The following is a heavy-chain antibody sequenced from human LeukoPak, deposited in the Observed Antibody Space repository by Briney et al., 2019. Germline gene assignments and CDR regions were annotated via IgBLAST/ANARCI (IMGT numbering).Heavy chain of an antibody. V-gene: IGHV3-7*01. D-gene: IGHD1-7*01. CDR2: IKQGGSEK. CDR1: GFTFSSYW. Sequence: TGGSLRLSCAASGFTFSSYWMSWVRQAPGKGLEWVANIKQGGSEKYYVDSVKGRFTISRDNAKNSLYLQMNSLRAEDTAVYYCARDSELDAFDYWGQGTLVTVSS. J-gene: IGHJ4*02. CDR3: ARDSELDAFDY.